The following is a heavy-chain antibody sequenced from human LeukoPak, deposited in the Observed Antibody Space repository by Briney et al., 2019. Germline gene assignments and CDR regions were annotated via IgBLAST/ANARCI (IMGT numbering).Heavy chain of an antibody. CDR1: GGSISSGDYY. J-gene: IGHJ3*02. CDR2: IYYSGST. Sequence: SETLSLTCTVSGGSISSGDYYWSWLRQPPGKGLEWIGYIYYSGSTYYNPSLKSRVTISVDTSKNQFSLKRSSVTAADTAVYYCARAPLDDDILTGNAFDIWGQGTMVTVSS. D-gene: IGHD3-9*01. CDR3: ARAPLDDDILTGNAFDI. V-gene: IGHV4-30-4*08.